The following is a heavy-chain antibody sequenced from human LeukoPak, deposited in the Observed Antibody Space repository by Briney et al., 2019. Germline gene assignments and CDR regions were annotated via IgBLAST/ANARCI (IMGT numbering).Heavy chain of an antibody. Sequence: GGSLRLSCAASGFTFSSYSMNWVRQAPGKGLEWVSYISSSSSTIYYADSVKGRFTISRDNAKNSLYLQMNSLRAEDTAVYYCARVEWSITGTPDEDNWFDPWGQGTLVTVSS. V-gene: IGHV3-48*01. CDR2: ISSSSSTI. D-gene: IGHD1-20*01. CDR3: ARVEWSITGTPDEDNWFDP. CDR1: GFTFSSYS. J-gene: IGHJ5*02.